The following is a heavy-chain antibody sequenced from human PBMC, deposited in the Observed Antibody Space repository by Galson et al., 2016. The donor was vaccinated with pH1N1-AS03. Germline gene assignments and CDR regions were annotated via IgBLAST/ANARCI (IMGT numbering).Heavy chain of an antibody. CDR2: IKEDGSET. V-gene: IGHV3-7*03. CDR1: GFTFSRYP. D-gene: IGHD1-14*01. J-gene: IGHJ6*02. Sequence: SLRLSCAASGFTFSRYPMAWVRQTPGKGLQWVATIKEDGSETNYVESVKGRFTISRDNDKRSTYQEMNNLTVEDTAVYYCVRDGVFRSVMDVWGQGTTVTASS. CDR3: VRDGVFRSVMDV.